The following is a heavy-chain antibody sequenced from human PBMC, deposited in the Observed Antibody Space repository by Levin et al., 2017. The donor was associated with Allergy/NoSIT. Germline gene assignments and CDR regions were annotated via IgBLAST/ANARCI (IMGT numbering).Heavy chain of an antibody. CDR2: VYSDGTIT. Sequence: VASVKVSCAASGFTFSNYYMHWVRQAPGKGLEWVSRVYSDGTITDYADSVKGRFTISRDNARNTLYLQMNSLRAEDTAVYYCARGGCSSTSCLDNWGQGILVTVSS. D-gene: IGHD2-2*01. J-gene: IGHJ4*02. CDR1: GFTFSNYY. V-gene: IGHV3-74*01. CDR3: ARGGCSSTSCLDN.